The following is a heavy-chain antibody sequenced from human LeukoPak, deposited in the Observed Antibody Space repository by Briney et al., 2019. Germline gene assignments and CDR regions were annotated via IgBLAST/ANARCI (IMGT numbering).Heavy chain of an antibody. J-gene: IGHJ1*01. CDR2: ISGSGGST. V-gene: IGHV3-23*01. Sequence: GGSLRLSCAASGFTFSSYAMSWVRQAPGKGLEWVSAISGSGGSTYYADSVKGRFTISRDNSKNTPYLQMNSLRAEDTAVYYCSSGGYCSSTSCYGENWGQGTLVTVSS. D-gene: IGHD2-2*01. CDR3: SSGGYCSSTSCYGEN. CDR1: GFTFSSYA.